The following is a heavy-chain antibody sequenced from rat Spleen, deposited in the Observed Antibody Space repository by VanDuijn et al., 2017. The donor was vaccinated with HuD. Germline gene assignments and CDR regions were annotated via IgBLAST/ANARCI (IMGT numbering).Heavy chain of an antibody. V-gene: IGHV5-29*01. CDR1: GFTFSDYY. J-gene: IGHJ4*01. D-gene: IGHD1-2*01. Sequence: EVQLVESDGGLVQPGRSLKLSCAASGFTFSDYYMAWVRQAPTKGLEWVATISYDGSSTYYRDSVKGRFTISRDNAKSTLYLQMDSLRSEDTATYYCARPITIADMDAWGQGASVTVSS. CDR2: ISYDGSST. CDR3: ARPITIADMDA.